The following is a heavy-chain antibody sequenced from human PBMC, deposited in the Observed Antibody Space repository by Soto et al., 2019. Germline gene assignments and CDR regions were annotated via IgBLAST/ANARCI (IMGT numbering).Heavy chain of an antibody. J-gene: IGHJ6*03. CDR1: GGSISSGGYY. V-gene: IGHV4-31*03. CDR2: IYYSGST. D-gene: IGHD2-2*01. Sequence: TLSLTCTVSGGSISSGGYYWSWIRQHPGKGLEWIGYIYYSGSTYYNPPLESRVTISVDTSKNQFSLRLSSVTAADTAVYYCAREVVEPAAMGNHYYYMDVWGKGTTVTVSS. CDR3: AREVVEPAAMGNHYYYMDV.